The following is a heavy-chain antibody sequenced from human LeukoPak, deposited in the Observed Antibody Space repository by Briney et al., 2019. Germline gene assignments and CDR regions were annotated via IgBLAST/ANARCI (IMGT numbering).Heavy chain of an antibody. CDR1: GYTFTDYY. D-gene: IGHD4-17*01. CDR3: ARLSSHYGDYKVDP. CDR2: MNPHSGKT. V-gene: IGHV1-8*02. J-gene: IGHJ5*02. Sequence: ASVKVSCKTSGYTFTDYYMHWVRQATGQGLEWMGWMNPHSGKTGYAQNFQGRVTMTRDTSISTAYMELSSLRSEDTAVYYCARLSSHYGDYKVDPWGQGTLVTVSS.